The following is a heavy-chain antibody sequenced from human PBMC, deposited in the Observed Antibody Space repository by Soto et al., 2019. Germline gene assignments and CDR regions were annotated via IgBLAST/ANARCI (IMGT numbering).Heavy chain of an antibody. D-gene: IGHD6-19*01. J-gene: IGHJ4*02. CDR3: AKDRILGGWYYFDY. Sequence: EVQLVESGGGLVQPGGSLRLSCAASGFTFDDYAMHWVRQAPGKGLEWVSGISWNSGSIGYADSVKGRFTISRDNAKNSLYLQMNSLRAEDTALYYCAKDRILGGWYYFDYWGQGTLVTVSS. CDR1: GFTFDDYA. V-gene: IGHV3-9*01. CDR2: ISWNSGSI.